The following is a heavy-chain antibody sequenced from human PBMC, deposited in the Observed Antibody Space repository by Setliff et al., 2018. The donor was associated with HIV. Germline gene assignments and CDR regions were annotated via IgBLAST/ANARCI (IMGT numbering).Heavy chain of an antibody. CDR2: IYHSGRT. CDR3: ARDQPQDYDSLAGYYTGRYFDY. J-gene: IGHJ4*02. D-gene: IGHD3-9*01. V-gene: IGHV4-39*07. Sequence: SETLSLTCTVSGGSISSNSYYWGWIRQPPGKGLEWIGSIYHSGRTYYNPSLKSRVTISVDTSKNQFSLKLTSVTAADTAVYYCARDQPQDYDSLAGYYTGRYFDYWGRGTLVTVSS. CDR1: GGSISSNSYY.